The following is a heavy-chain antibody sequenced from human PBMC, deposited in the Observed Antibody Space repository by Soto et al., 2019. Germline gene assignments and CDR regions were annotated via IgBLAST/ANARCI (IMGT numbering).Heavy chain of an antibody. CDR2: MNPNNGNA. CDR1: GFTFITYD. V-gene: IGHV1-8*01. CDR3: ARRKERSGPYYLEL. J-gene: IGHJ4*02. D-gene: IGHD6-25*01. Sequence: ASVKVSCKASGFTFITYDFSWVRQAAGQVLEWMGWMNPNNGNAGFAQKFRGRINMTRNTSISTAYLELSSLRSDDSAVYFCARRKERSGPYYLELWGQGTKLTVSS.